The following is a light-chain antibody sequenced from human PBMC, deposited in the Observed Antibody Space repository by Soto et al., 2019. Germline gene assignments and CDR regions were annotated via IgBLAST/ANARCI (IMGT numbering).Light chain of an antibody. CDR2: DAS. Sequence: EIVLTQSPATLSLSPGERATLSCRASQSVSNYLAWYQQKPGQAPRLLIYDASNRAAAIPDRFSGSGSVTDFTLTISSLEPEDFAVYYCLQRSSWPRTFGQGTRLEIK. J-gene: IGKJ2*01. V-gene: IGKV3-11*01. CDR1: QSVSNY. CDR3: LQRSSWPRT.